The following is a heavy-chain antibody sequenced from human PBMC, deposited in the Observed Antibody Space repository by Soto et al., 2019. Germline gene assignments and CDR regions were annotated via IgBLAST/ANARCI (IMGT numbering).Heavy chain of an antibody. CDR3: AKSLPGSTWSYDY. Sequence: EVQLLESGGGLVQPGGSLRLSCVASGFTFSSYWMSWVRQAPGKGLEWVANIKQDGSEKYYVDSVKGRFTISRDNAKNSLYLQMNSLRAEDTAVYYCAKSLPGSTWSYDYWGQGTLVTVSS. CDR2: IKQDGSEK. V-gene: IGHV3-7*03. J-gene: IGHJ4*02. D-gene: IGHD6-6*01. CDR1: GFTFSSYW.